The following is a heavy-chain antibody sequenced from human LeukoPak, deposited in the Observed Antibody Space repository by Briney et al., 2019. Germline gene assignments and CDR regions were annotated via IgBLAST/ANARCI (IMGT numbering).Heavy chain of an antibody. CDR2: ISGDGRNI. CDR3: AKDRTAADY. CDR1: GFTFSSYW. J-gene: IGHJ4*02. D-gene: IGHD4-17*01. V-gene: IGHV3-74*01. Sequence: GGSLRLSCVASGFTFSSYWMHWVRQDPRKGLVWVSRISGDGRNINYADSVRGRFTISRDNAKNTLYLQMNSLRAEDTAVYYCAKDRTAADYWGQGTLVTVSS.